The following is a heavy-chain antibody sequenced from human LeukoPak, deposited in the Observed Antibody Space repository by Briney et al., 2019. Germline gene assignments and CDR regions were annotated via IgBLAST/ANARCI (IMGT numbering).Heavy chain of an antibody. V-gene: IGHV4-59*08. CDR3: ARTYCSGGQCYDAFDI. CDR2: IYYRGNT. CDR1: GGSMSSYY. D-gene: IGHD2-15*01. J-gene: IGHJ3*02. Sequence: SETLSLTCTVSGGSMSSYYWGWIRQPPGKGLEWIAYIYYRGNTNYNPSLKSRVTISVDTSKNQFSLQFRSVTAADTAVYYCARTYCSGGQCYDAFDIWGQGTMVTVSS.